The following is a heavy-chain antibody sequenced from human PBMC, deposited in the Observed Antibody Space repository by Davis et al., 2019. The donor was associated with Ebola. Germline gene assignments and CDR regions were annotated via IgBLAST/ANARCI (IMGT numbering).Heavy chain of an antibody. J-gene: IGHJ5*02. D-gene: IGHD2-21*01. CDR2: ISWNSGSI. V-gene: IGHV3-9*01. CDR1: GFTFDAYA. Sequence: GGSLRLSCAASGFTFDAYAMHWVRQAPGKGLEWVSGISWNSGSIGYADSVKGRFTISRDNAKNSLYLQMNSLRAEDTALYYCAKDRCGGDCYSAGFGSWGQGTLVTVSS. CDR3: AKDRCGGDCYSAGFGS.